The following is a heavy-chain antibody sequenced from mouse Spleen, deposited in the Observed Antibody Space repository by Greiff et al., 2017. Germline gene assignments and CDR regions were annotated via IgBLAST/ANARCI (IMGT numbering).Heavy chain of an antibody. V-gene: IGHV3-6*01. D-gene: IGHD4-1*01. CDR2: ISYDGSN. CDR3: ARGGTGPYYFDY. Sequence: VQLKESGPGLVKPSQSLSLTCSVTGYSITSGYYWNWIRQFPGNKLEWMGYISYDGSNNYNPSLKNRISITRDTSKNQFFLKLNSVTTEDTATYYCARGGTGPYYFDYWGQGTTLTVSS. J-gene: IGHJ2*01. CDR1: GYSITSGYY.